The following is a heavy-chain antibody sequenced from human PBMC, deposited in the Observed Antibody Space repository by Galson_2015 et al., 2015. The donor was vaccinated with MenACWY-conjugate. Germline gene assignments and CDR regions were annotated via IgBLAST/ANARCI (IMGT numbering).Heavy chain of an antibody. CDR1: GFTFSTFG. Sequence: SLRLSCAVSGFTFSTFGMSWVRQAPGKGLEWVAAISSGSRTYYADSVKGRLIISRDNSDNSLYLQMNSLRAEDTAVYYCAKASFGVTIGEVFAFDSWGQGTMITVSS. D-gene: IGHD3-3*01. CDR3: AKASFGVTIGEVFAFDS. J-gene: IGHJ3*01. V-gene: IGHV3-23*05. CDR2: ISSGSRT.